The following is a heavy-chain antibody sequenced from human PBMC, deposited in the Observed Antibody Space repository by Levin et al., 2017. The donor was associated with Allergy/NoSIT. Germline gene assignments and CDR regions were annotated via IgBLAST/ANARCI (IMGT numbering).Heavy chain of an antibody. V-gene: IGHV4-34*01. J-gene: IGHJ4*02. CDR1: GASFSGYF. CDR2: INPNGST. CDR3: ARGWYSSYHETSGLNS. D-gene: IGHD3-3*01. Sequence: SCGVYGASFSGYFWSWIRQPPGKGLEWIGEINPNGSTTYNPSFKSRLTISEDTSKNQFSLTLTAVTAADTAIYYCARGWYSSYHETSGLNSWGQGTLVTVSS.